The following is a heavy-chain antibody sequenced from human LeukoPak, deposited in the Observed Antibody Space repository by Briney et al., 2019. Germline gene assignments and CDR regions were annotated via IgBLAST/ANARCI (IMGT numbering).Heavy chain of an antibody. CDR1: GFTFRSDA. V-gene: IGHV3-23*01. CDR3: ARDRGERDGYTYLFDY. CDR2: TSGSVGST. D-gene: IGHD5-24*01. J-gene: IGHJ4*02. Sequence: GGSLRLSCAASGFTFRSDAMSWVRPAPRRGREWVSATSGSVGSTYYADSVKGGFTISIDNSKNTLYLQTNRLRAEHTAVYYCARDRGERDGYTYLFDYWGQGTLVNVSS.